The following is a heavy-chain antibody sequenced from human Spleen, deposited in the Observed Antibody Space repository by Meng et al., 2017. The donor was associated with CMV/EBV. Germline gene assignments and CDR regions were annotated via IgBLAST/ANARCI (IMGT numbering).Heavy chain of an antibody. Sequence: SETLSLTCTVSGDSMSNYFWTWIRQAPGKGLEWIGYIYYSGSTNYNPSLKSRVTISVDTSKNQFSLKLSSVTAADTAVYYCARGLAAAGYFDYWGQGTLVTVSS. J-gene: IGHJ4*02. CDR2: IYYSGST. V-gene: IGHV4-59*12. CDR3: ARGLAAAGYFDY. D-gene: IGHD6-13*01. CDR1: GDSMSNYF.